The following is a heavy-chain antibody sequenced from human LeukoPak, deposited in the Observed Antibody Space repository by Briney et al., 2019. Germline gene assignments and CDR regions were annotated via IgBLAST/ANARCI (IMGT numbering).Heavy chain of an antibody. V-gene: IGHV3-23*01. CDR2: ISGSGGST. J-gene: IGHJ4*02. D-gene: IGHD3-10*01. CDR1: GFTFSSYA. CDR3: ANLDPRGCYFDY. Sequence: GGSLRLSCAASGFTFSSYAMSWVCQAPGKGLEWVSAISGSGGSTYYADSVKGRFTISRDNSKNTLYLQMNSLRAEDTAVYYCANLDPRGCYFDYWGQGTLVTVSS.